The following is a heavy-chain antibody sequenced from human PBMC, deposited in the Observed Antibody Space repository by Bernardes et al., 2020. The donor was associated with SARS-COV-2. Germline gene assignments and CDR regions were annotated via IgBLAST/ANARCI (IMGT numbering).Heavy chain of an antibody. CDR3: ARDGIDDTGAYPTY. CDR1: GGSISSAGYY. V-gene: IGHV4-31*03. J-gene: IGHJ4*02. CDR2: IYYSGST. D-gene: IGHD3-22*01. Sequence: SETLSLTCTVSGGSISSAGYYWSWIRQHPGTGLEWIGYIYYSGSTYYNPSLKSRLTISVDTSKNQFSLKLTSVTAADTAVYYCARDGIDDTGAYPTYWGQGTLVTVSS.